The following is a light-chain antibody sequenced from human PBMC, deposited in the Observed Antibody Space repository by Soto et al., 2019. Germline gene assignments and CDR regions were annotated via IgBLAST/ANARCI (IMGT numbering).Light chain of an antibody. Sequence: IQLTQSPSSLSASVGDIVTITCRASQAISSYLAWYQQKPGKAPKLLIYAASTLQSGVPSRFRGSGSGADFSLTISSVQPEDFATYSCQQLNSYHRTFGQGTKVEIK. V-gene: IGKV1-9*01. J-gene: IGKJ1*01. CDR1: QAISSY. CDR3: QQLNSYHRT. CDR2: AAS.